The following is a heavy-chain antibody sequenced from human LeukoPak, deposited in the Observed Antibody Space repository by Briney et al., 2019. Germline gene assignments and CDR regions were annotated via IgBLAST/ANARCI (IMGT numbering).Heavy chain of an antibody. CDR3: ARENYGDYAPGAFDI. CDR2: IIPIFGTA. J-gene: IGHJ3*02. V-gene: IGHV1-69*05. D-gene: IGHD4-17*01. Sequence: GASVKVSCKASGGTFSSYAISWVRQAPGQGLEWMGGIIPIFGTANYAQKFQGRVTITTDESTSTAYMELSSLRSEDTAVYYCARENYGDYAPGAFDIWGQGTMVTVSS. CDR1: GGTFSSYA.